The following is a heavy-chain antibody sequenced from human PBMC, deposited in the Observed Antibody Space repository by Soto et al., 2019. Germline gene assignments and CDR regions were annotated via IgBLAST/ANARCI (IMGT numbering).Heavy chain of an antibody. CDR1: GSSISSYY. J-gene: IGHJ4*02. D-gene: IGHD3-3*01. V-gene: IGHV4-59*01. CDR3: ARDNRRYDFWSGYPDPYFDY. CDR2: IYYSGST. Sequence: PSETLSLTCTVSGSSISSYYWSWIRQPPGKGLEWIGYIYYSGSTNYNPSLKSRVTISVDTSKNQFSLKLSSVTAADTAVHYCARDNRRYDFWSGYPDPYFDYWGQGTLVTVSS.